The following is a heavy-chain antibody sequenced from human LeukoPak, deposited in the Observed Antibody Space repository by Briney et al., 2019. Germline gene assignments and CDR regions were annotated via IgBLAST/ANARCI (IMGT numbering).Heavy chain of an antibody. V-gene: IGHV3-74*01. CDR1: GFTFSSYW. J-gene: IGHJ6*02. Sequence: GGSPRLSCAASGFTFSSYWMHWVRQAPGKGLVWVSRINSDGSSTSYADSVKGRFTISRDNAKNTLYLQMNSLRAEDTAVYYCARDDYYYYGMDVWGQGTTVTVSS. CDR3: ARDDYYYYGMDV. CDR2: INSDGSST.